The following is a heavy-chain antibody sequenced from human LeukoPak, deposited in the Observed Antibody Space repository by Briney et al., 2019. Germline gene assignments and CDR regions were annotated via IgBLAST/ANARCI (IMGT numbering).Heavy chain of an antibody. CDR3: ARDCCGGDCFPDY. V-gene: IGHV1-2*06. Sequence: ASVKVSCKTSGYTFTGYYVHYVRQAPGQGLEWMGRINPNSGDTNYAQHFQGRVTMTRDTSITTAYMDLSRLTSDDTAVYYCARDCCGGDCFPDYWGQGTLVTVSS. CDR2: INPNSGDT. CDR1: GYTFTGYY. J-gene: IGHJ4*02. D-gene: IGHD2-21*02.